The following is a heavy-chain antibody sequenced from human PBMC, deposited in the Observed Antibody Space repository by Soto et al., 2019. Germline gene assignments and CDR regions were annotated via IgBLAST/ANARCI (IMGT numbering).Heavy chain of an antibody. CDR2: IWYDGSNK. Sequence: PGGSLRLSCAASGFTFSSYGMHWVRQAPGKGLEWVAVIWYDGSNKYHADSVKGRFTISRDNSKNTLHLQMNSLRAEDTAVYYCARESTIFGVVVKPYNWFDPWGQGTLVTVSS. CDR1: GFTFSSYG. J-gene: IGHJ5*02. CDR3: ARESTIFGVVVKPYNWFDP. D-gene: IGHD3-3*01. V-gene: IGHV3-33*01.